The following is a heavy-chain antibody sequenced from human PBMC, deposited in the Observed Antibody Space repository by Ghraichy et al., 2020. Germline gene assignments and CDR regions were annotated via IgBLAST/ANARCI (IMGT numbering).Heavy chain of an antibody. D-gene: IGHD6-19*01. Sequence: SETLSLTCTVSGGSISSYYWSWIRQPPGKGLEWIGYIYYSGSTSYNPSLKSRVTISLDTSKNQFSLRLSSVTAADTAVYYCARLYGSSGWYWGGYFDYWGQGTLVTVSS. CDR2: IYYSGST. V-gene: IGHV4-59*08. CDR1: GGSISSYY. CDR3: ARLYGSSGWYWGGYFDY. J-gene: IGHJ4*02.